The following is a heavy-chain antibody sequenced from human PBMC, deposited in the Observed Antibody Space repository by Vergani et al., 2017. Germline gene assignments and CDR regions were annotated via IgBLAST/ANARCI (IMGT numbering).Heavy chain of an antibody. Sequence: QVQLVESGGGLVKPGGSLRLPCAASGFTFSDYYMSWIRQAPGKGLDWVSYISSSGSTIYYADSVKVRFTIPREHAKNSLYLQMNSLRAEETAVYYCARGPHYYGSGSSYYSYGMDVWGQGTTVTVSS. D-gene: IGHD3-10*01. CDR2: ISSSGSTI. J-gene: IGHJ6*02. V-gene: IGHV3-11*04. CDR3: ARGPHYYGSGSSYYSYGMDV. CDR1: GFTFSDYY.